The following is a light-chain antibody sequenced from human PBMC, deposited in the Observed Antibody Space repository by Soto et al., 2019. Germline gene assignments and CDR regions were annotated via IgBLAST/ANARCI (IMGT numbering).Light chain of an antibody. CDR3: QSYDSSLSGSEV. J-gene: IGLJ2*01. Sequence: QSVLTQPPSVSGAPGQRVTISCTGSSSNIGAGYDVHWYQQLPGTAPKLLIYGNSNRPSGVPDRFSGSKSGTSASLAITGLQAEDEADYYCQSYDSSLSGSEVFGGVTNVTVL. CDR1: SSNIGAGYD. CDR2: GNS. V-gene: IGLV1-40*01.